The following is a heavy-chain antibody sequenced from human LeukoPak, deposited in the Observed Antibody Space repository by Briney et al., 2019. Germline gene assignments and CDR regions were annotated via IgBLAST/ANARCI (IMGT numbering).Heavy chain of an antibody. J-gene: IGHJ4*02. CDR3: ARHVSGSAMMHYFDY. Sequence: KPSETLSLTCNVSGASIRSGRNYWGWIRQSPGKGLEWIGSIYYSGSSSYNPSLQSRVSISVDTSKNHISLKVSSLTAADTALYYCARHVSGSAMMHYFDYWGQGNLVTVSS. CDR2: IYYSGSS. CDR1: GASIRSGRNY. V-gene: IGHV4-39*01. D-gene: IGHD5-18*01.